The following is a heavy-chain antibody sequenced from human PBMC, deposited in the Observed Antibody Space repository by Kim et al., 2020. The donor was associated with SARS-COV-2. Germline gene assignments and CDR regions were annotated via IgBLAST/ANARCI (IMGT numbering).Heavy chain of an antibody. Sequence: KGRFTISRDNAKNSLYLQMNSLRDEDTAVYYCARVAVLRFLEWLPWFDPWGQGTLVTVSS. CDR3: ARVAVLRFLEWLPWFDP. J-gene: IGHJ5*02. D-gene: IGHD3-3*01. V-gene: IGHV3-48*02.